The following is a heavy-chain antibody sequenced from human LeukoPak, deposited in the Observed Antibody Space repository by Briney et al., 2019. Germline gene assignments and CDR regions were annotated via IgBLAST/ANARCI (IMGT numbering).Heavy chain of an antibody. D-gene: IGHD4-17*01. J-gene: IGHJ4*02. CDR2: IRYDGSNK. Sequence: GGSLRLSCAASGFTFSSYGMHWVRQAPGKGLEWVAFIRYDGSNKYYADSVKGRFTISRDNSKNTLYLQMNSLRAEDTALYYCAKDIYGDYGGLDYWGQGTLVTVSS. CDR3: AKDIYGDYGGLDY. CDR1: GFTFSSYG. V-gene: IGHV3-30*02.